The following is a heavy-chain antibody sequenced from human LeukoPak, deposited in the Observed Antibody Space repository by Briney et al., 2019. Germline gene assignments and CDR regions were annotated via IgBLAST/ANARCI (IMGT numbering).Heavy chain of an antibody. CDR2: ISSSGNII. CDR3: ARVGYGGTWYLDY. D-gene: IGHD6-13*01. J-gene: IGHJ4*02. CDR1: GFTFSSYE. Sequence: PGGSLRLSCAASGFTFSSYEMNWVRQAPGEGLEWVSYISSSGNIIYYADSVKGRFTISRDNAKNSLYLQMNSLRAEDTAVYYCARVGYGGTWYLDYWGQGTLVTVSS. V-gene: IGHV3-48*03.